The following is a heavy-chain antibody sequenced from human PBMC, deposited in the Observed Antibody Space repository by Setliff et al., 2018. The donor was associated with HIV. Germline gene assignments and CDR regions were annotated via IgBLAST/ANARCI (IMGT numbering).Heavy chain of an antibody. D-gene: IGHD6-19*01. J-gene: IGHJ4*02. CDR2: ISGSGGTT. Sequence: GGSLRLSCEASGFMFRNYAMSWVRQAPGKGLEWVSTISGSGGTTYYAESVKGRFSISRDNSKNTVYLQMNSLMPEDTGIYYCAKEGGSSGHAGNFDFWGQGTLVTVSS. CDR3: AKEGGSSGHAGNFDF. CDR1: GFMFRNYA. V-gene: IGHV3-23*01.